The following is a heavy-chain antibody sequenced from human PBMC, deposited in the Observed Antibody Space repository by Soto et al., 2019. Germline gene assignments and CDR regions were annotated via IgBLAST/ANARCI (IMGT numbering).Heavy chain of an antibody. D-gene: IGHD4-17*01. CDR2: IKQDGSEK. Sequence: EVQLVESGGGLVQPGGSLRLSCAASGFTFSSYWMSWVRQAPGKGLEWVANIKQDGSEKYYVDSVKGRFTISRDTAKKSLYLQMNSLRAEDTAVYYCARVTLHLSDRGDYGDYVGWFDPWGQGTLVTVSS. V-gene: IGHV3-7*03. CDR3: ARVTLHLSDRGDYGDYVGWFDP. CDR1: GFTFSSYW. J-gene: IGHJ5*02.